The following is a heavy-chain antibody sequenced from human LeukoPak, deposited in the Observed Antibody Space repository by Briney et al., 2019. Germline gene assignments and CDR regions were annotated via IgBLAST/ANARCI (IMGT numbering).Heavy chain of an antibody. V-gene: IGHV4-4*07. Sequence: SETLSLTCAVSGGFISDYYWTWIRQPAGKGLEWIGRIYSSGRTNYNPSLRSRLTMSLDTSKNQFSLKLSSVTAADTAVYYCARGIKDYYDNSGYHYSFDYWGQGTLVTVSS. CDR2: IYSSGRT. D-gene: IGHD3-22*01. CDR3: ARGIKDYYDNSGYHYSFDY. CDR1: GGFISDYY. J-gene: IGHJ4*02.